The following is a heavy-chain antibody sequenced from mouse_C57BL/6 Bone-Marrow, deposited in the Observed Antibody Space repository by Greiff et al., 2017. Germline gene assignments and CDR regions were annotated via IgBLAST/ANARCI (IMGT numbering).Heavy chain of an antibody. D-gene: IGHD1-1*01. CDR3: ATTVVATNYY. CDR2: ISSGGSYT. J-gene: IGHJ2*01. CDR1: GFTFSSYG. Sequence: EVKLVESGGDLVKPGGSLKLSCAASGFTFSSYGMSWVRQTPDKRLEWVATISSGGSYTYYPDSVKGRFTISRDNAKNTLYLQMSSLKSEDTAMYYCATTVVATNYYWGQGTTLTVSS. V-gene: IGHV5-6*02.